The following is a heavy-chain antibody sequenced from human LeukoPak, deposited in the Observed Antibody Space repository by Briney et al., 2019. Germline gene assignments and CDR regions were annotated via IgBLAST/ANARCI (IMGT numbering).Heavy chain of an antibody. CDR1: GFMFSSYG. D-gene: IGHD5-18*01. CDR2: ILSYGSNK. Sequence: GGSLRLSCAASGFMFSSYGMHWVRQAPAKGLEWVAVILSYGSNKDYADSVKGRFTISRDNSKNTLYLQMNSPRAEDTAVYYCAKGYSYVDYWGQGTLVTVSS. V-gene: IGHV3-30*18. J-gene: IGHJ4*02. CDR3: AKGYSYVDY.